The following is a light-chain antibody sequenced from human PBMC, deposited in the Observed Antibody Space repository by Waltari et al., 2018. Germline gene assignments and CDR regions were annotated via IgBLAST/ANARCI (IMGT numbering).Light chain of an antibody. CDR2: EVF. Sequence: QSALTQPASVSGSPGQSITIPCTGTSSDIGGYRYVSWYQQHPGKAPKLMIYEVFSRPSGVSGRFSGSQSGNTASLTISGLQAEDEADYYCSSFTSDSTLVFGGGTKLTVL. V-gene: IGLV2-14*01. CDR3: SSFTSDSTLV. J-gene: IGLJ3*02. CDR1: SSDIGGYRY.